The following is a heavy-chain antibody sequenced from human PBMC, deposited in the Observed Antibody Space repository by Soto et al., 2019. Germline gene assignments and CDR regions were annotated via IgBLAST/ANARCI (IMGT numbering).Heavy chain of an antibody. Sequence: PSETLSLTCTVSGGSISSGGYYWSWIRQHPGKGLEWIGYIYYSGSTYYNPSLKSRVTISVDTSKNQFSLKLSSVTAADTAVYYCVGWLRSRAFDIWGQGTMVTVSS. V-gene: IGHV4-31*03. J-gene: IGHJ3*02. CDR3: VGWLRSRAFDI. D-gene: IGHD5-12*01. CDR2: IYYSGST. CDR1: GGSISSGGYY.